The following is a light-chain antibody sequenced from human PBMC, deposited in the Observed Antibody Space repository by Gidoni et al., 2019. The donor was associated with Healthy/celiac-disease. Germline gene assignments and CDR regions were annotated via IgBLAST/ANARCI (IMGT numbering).Light chain of an antibody. Sequence: DIQMTQSPSSLSASVGDRVTITCRASQSISSYLNWYQQKPGKAPKLLIYAASSLQSGVPSRCSGSGSGADFTLIISSLQPEDVATYYCQQSYSTPLFTFGPGTKVEIK. J-gene: IGKJ3*01. CDR2: AAS. CDR1: QSISSY. CDR3: QQSYSTPLFT. V-gene: IGKV1-39*01.